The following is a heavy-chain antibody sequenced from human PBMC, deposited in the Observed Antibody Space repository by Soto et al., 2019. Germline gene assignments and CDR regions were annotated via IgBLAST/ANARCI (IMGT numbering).Heavy chain of an antibody. CDR2: INHSGST. CDR1: GGSFSGYY. CDR3: ARRPEWLLMRISYFDY. J-gene: IGHJ4*02. D-gene: IGHD3-3*01. Sequence: PSETLSLSCAVYGGSFSGYYWSWIRQPPGKGLEWIGEINHSGSTNYNPSLKSRVTISVDTSKNQFSLKLSSVTAADTAVYYCARRPEWLLMRISYFDYWGQGTLVTVSS. V-gene: IGHV4-34*01.